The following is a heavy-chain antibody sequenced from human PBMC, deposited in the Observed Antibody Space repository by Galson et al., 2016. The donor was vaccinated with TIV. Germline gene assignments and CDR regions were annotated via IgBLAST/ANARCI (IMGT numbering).Heavy chain of an antibody. Sequence: SVKVSCKASGYTFISYGISWVRQAPGQGLEWMGWISTDNGNTKYAQKVQDRLTMTTDTSSSTAYMELRSLTSDDTAVYYCVKGMYGTNSLIDSWGQGTLVTVSS. CDR2: ISTDNGNT. V-gene: IGHV1-18*01. J-gene: IGHJ4*02. CDR1: GYTFISYG. CDR3: VKGMYGTNSLIDS. D-gene: IGHD4/OR15-4a*01.